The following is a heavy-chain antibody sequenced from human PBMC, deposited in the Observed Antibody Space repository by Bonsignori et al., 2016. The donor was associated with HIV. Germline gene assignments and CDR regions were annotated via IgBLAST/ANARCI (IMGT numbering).Heavy chain of an antibody. CDR3: ARESITMIRGGWFDP. Sequence: GGSLRLSCAASGFTFSDYYMNWIRQAPGKGLEWVSYISRSGSTIYYGDSVKGRFTLPRDNAKNSLYLQMNSLRAEDTAVYYCARESITMIRGGWFDPWGQGTLVTVSS. V-gene: IGHV3-11*01. CDR2: ISRSGSTI. J-gene: IGHJ5*02. D-gene: IGHD3-10*01. CDR1: GFTFSDYY.